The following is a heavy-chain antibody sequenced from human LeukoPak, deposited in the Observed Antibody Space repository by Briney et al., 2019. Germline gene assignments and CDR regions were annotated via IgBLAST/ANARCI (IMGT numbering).Heavy chain of an antibody. CDR3: ARDSSSWYYYYYGMDV. CDR1: GFTFSSYW. J-gene: IGHJ6*02. CDR2: IKQGGSEK. D-gene: IGHD6-13*01. Sequence: GGSLRLSCAASGFTFSSYWMSWVRQAPGKGLEWVANIKQGGSEKYYVDSVKGRFTISRDNAKNSLYLQMNGLRAEDTAVYYCARDSSSWYYYYYGMDVWGQGTTVTVS. V-gene: IGHV3-7*04.